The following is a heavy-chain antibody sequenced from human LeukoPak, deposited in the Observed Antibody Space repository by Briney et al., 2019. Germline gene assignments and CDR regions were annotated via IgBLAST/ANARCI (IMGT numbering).Heavy chain of an antibody. V-gene: IGHV1-2*02. D-gene: IGHD3-16*01. CDR3: ARSYDYTRPVDY. Sequence: ASVKVSCKASGYTFTGHYMHWVGQAPGQGLEWMGWTNPNSGGTNYAQKFQGRVTMTRDTSISTAYMELSGLRYDDTAVYYCARSYDYTRPVDYWGQGTLVTVSS. CDR2: TNPNSGGT. J-gene: IGHJ4*02. CDR1: GYTFTGHY.